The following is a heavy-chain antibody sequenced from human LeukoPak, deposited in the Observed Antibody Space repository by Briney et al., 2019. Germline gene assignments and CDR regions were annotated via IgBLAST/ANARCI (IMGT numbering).Heavy chain of an antibody. Sequence: TSETLSLTCAVYGGSFSGYYWSWIRQPPGKGLEWIGEINHSGSTNYNPSLKSRVTISVDTSKNQFSLTLTSVTAADPAVYYCARQRRVSYYDAFDIWGQGTVVTVSS. D-gene: IGHD1-26*01. CDR3: ARQRRVSYYDAFDI. CDR2: INHSGST. J-gene: IGHJ3*02. CDR1: GGSFSGYY. V-gene: IGHV4-34*01.